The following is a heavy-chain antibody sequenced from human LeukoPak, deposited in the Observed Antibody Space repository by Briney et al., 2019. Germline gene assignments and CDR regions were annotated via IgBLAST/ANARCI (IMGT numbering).Heavy chain of an antibody. V-gene: IGHV3-23*01. CDR3: AKMSGSYYSAFDI. CDR2: ISGSGGST. D-gene: IGHD1-26*01. Sequence: GGSLRLSCAASEFTVSSNYMSWVRQAPGKGLEWVSAISGSGGSTYYADSVKGRFTISRDNSKNTLYLQMNSLRAEDTAVYYCAKMSGSYYSAFDIWGQGTMVTVSS. CDR1: EFTVSSNY. J-gene: IGHJ3*02.